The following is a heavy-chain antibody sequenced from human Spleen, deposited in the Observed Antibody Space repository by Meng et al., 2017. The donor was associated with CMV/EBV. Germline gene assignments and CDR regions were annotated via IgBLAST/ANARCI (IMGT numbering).Heavy chain of an antibody. CDR1: GGTFSSYA. D-gene: IGHD1-26*01. V-gene: IGHV1-69*05. CDR2: IIPSFRTV. CDR3: ARDLSGSSESTRHYYYGMDV. J-gene: IGHJ6*02. Sequence: SVKVSCKASGGTFSSYAINWVRQAPGQGLEWMGGIIPSFRTVHYKQKFQGRVTLSTDESTTTAYMELTSLRSEDTAVYYCARDLSGSSESTRHYYYGMDVWGQGTTVTVSS.